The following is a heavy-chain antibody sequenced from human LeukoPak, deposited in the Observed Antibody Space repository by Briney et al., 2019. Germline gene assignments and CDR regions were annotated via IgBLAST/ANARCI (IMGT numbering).Heavy chain of an antibody. Sequence: ASVKVSCKASGYTFTSYYMHWVRQAPGQGLEWMGIINPSGGSASYAQKFQGRLTMTRDTSISTAYMELSRLRSDDTAVYYCARVPPGRILDKTYSSSWRRRTDWFDPWGQGTLVTVSS. CDR3: ARVPPGRILDKTYSSSWRRRTDWFDP. CDR2: INPSGGSA. D-gene: IGHD6-13*01. V-gene: IGHV1-46*01. J-gene: IGHJ5*02. CDR1: GYTFTSYY.